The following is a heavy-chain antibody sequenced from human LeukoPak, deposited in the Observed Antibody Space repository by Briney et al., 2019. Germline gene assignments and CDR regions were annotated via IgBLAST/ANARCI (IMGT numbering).Heavy chain of an antibody. V-gene: IGHV4-39*01. Sequence: SETLSLTCTVSGGSDSSSNYYWGWIRQPPGKGLEWIGNNYYSGSTYYNPSLKSRVTISADTSKNQFSLKLSSVTAADTALYYCARLSYDILTGYYHFDYWGQGTLVTVSS. J-gene: IGHJ4*02. CDR3: ARLSYDILTGYYHFDY. D-gene: IGHD3-9*01. CDR1: GGSDSSSNYY. CDR2: NYYSGST.